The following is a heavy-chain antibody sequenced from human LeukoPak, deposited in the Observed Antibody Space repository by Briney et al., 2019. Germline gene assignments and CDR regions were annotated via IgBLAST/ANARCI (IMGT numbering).Heavy chain of an antibody. J-gene: IGHJ4*02. CDR2: INWNSGSI. CDR1: GFNFDDYA. CDR3: ARSYVWGTYFTPFAS. D-gene: IGHD3-16*01. V-gene: IGHV3-9*03. Sequence: PGRSLRLSCAASGFNFDDYAMHWVRQAPGKGLEWVSGINWNSGSIGYADSVKGRFTISRDNAKNSLFLQMNSLRAEDMALYYCARSYVWGTYFTPFASGGQGTLVTVSS.